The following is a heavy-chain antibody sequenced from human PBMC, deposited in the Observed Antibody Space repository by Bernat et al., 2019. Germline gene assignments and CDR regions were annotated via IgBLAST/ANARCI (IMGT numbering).Heavy chain of an antibody. CDR3: AKRLRGGSSTSCYTY. J-gene: IGHJ4*02. D-gene: IGHD2-2*01. Sequence: EVQLVESGGGLIQPGGSLRLSCAASGFTVSSNYMSWVRQAPGKGLEWVSVISASGDTTYYADSVKGRFTISRDNSKNTLYLQMNSLRADDTAVYYCAKRLRGGSSTSCYTYWGQGTLVTVSS. V-gene: IGHV3-53*01. CDR2: ISASGDTT. CDR1: GFTVSSNY.